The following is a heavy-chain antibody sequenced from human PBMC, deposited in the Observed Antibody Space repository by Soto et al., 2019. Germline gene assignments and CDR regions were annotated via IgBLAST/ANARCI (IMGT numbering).Heavy chain of an antibody. CDR3: AKDTGVQQLNGLIDY. Sequence: GGSLRLSCAASGFTFSSYAMSWVRQAPGKGLEWVSAISGSGGSTYYADSVKGRFTISRDNSKNTLYLQMNSLRAEDTAVYYCAKDTGVQQLNGLIDYWGQGTLVTVSS. CDR2: ISGSGGST. J-gene: IGHJ4*02. V-gene: IGHV3-23*01. D-gene: IGHD6-13*01. CDR1: GFTFSSYA.